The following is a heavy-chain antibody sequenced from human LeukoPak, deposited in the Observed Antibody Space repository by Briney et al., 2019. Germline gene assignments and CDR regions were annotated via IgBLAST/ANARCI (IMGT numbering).Heavy chain of an antibody. CDR2: INPNSGGT. CDR3: ARRATTERGYSYGLDY. V-gene: IGHV1-2*02. J-gene: IGHJ4*02. D-gene: IGHD5-18*01. Sequence: ASVTVSCKASGYTFTGYDMHWVRQAPGEGLEWMGWINPNSGGTKYAQKFQGRVTMTRDTSINTAYMEVRRLTSDDTAVYYCARRATTERGYSYGLDYWGEGTLVTVSS. CDR1: GYTFTGYD.